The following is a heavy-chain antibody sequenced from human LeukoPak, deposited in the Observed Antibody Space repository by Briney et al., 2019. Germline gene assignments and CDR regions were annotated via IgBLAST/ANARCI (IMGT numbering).Heavy chain of an antibody. CDR2: ISGSGGST. CDR1: GFTFSSYS. CDR3: AKGDTAMVNDY. D-gene: IGHD5-18*01. Sequence: GGSLRLSCAASGFTFSSYSMNWVRQAPGKGLEWVSAISGSGGSTYYADSVKGRFTISRDNSKNTLYLQMNSLRAEDTAVYYCAKGDTAMVNDYWGQGTLVTVSP. V-gene: IGHV3-23*01. J-gene: IGHJ4*02.